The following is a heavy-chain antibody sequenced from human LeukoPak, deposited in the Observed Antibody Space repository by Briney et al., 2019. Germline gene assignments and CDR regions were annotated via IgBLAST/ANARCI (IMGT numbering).Heavy chain of an antibody. Sequence: PGGSLRLSRAASGFTFSSYGMHWVRQAPGKGLEWVAVISYDGSNKYYADSVKGRFTISRDNSKNTLYLQMNSLRAEDTAVYYCAEDWSSMVRGVYYFDYWGQGTLVTVSS. V-gene: IGHV3-30*18. D-gene: IGHD3-10*01. CDR3: AEDWSSMVRGVYYFDY. J-gene: IGHJ4*02. CDR1: GFTFSSYG. CDR2: ISYDGSNK.